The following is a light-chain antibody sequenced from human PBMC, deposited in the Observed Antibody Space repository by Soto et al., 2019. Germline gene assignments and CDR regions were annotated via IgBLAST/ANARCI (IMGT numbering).Light chain of an antibody. V-gene: IGKV3-11*01. CDR1: QSVSSY. Sequence: EIVLTQSPATLSLSPGERATLSCRASQSVSSYLAWYQQKPGQAPRLLIYDASNRATGIPARFSGSGSGTDFTLTISSLEPEDFAVYYCQRGGTFGPGTKVDIK. J-gene: IGKJ3*01. CDR2: DAS. CDR3: QRGGT.